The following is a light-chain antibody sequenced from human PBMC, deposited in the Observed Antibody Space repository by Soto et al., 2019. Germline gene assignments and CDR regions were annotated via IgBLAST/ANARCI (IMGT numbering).Light chain of an antibody. CDR3: QQHDNSPLT. V-gene: IGKV3-20*01. CDR1: QSVSSSY. Sequence: EIVLTQSTGTLSLSPGGRAALSCRASQSVSSSYLAWYQQKPGQAPRLLIYGASNRATGIPDRFSGSGSGTDFTLTISRLEPEDFAVYYCQQHDNSPLTFGGGTKVDIK. CDR2: GAS. J-gene: IGKJ4*01.